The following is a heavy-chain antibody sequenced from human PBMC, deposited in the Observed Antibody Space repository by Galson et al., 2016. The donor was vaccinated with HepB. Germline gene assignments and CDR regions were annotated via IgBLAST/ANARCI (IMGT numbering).Heavy chain of an antibody. CDR3: ARGNYYGSGTYYNPMFDGIDF. D-gene: IGHD3-10*01. J-gene: IGHJ3*01. CDR2: ITYDGSDA. Sequence: SLRLSCAASGFTFSSYAMDWVRQAPGKGLEWVAVITYDGSDAYYADAVKGRFTISRDNSKNTLYLQMNSLRADDTAVYYCARGNYYGSGTYYNPMFDGIDFWGQGTKVTVSS. V-gene: IGHV3-30*04. CDR1: GFTFSSYA.